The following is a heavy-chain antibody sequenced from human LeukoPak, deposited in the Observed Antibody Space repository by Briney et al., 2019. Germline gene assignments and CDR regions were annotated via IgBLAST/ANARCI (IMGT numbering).Heavy chain of an antibody. CDR3: AKDRDTYYYDSSGYPTDY. J-gene: IGHJ4*02. D-gene: IGHD3-22*01. CDR1: GFTFSSYG. Sequence: GGSLRLSCAASGFTFSSYGMHWVRQAPGKGLEWVAVISYGGSNKYYADSVKGRFTISRDNSKKTLYLQMNSLRAEDTAVYYCAKDRDTYYYDSSGYPTDYWGQGTLVTVSS. CDR2: ISYGGSNK. V-gene: IGHV3-30*18.